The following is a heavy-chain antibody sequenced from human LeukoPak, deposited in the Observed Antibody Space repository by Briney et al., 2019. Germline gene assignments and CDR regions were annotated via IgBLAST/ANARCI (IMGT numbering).Heavy chain of an antibody. V-gene: IGHV1-18*01. CDR3: ASRNYDLSFDY. CDR1: GYTFTSYS. Sequence: VASVKVSCKASGYTFTSYSISWVRQAPGQGLEWMGWISTYNGNTNYAQKLQGRVTMTTDTSTSTAYMELRSLRSDDTAVYYCASRNYDLSFDYWGQGTLVTVSS. J-gene: IGHJ4*02. CDR2: ISTYNGNT. D-gene: IGHD1-7*01.